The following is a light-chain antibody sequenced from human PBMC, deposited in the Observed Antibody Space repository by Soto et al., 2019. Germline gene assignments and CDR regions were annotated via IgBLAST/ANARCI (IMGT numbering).Light chain of an antibody. J-gene: IGLJ1*01. CDR3: TAFSANRVYL. Sequence: QSVLTQPRSVSGSPGQSVTISCTGTSSDVGGYNYVSWYQQHPGKAPKLVIYDVSKRPSGVPDRFSGSKSGNTASLTVSGLQAEDETDYYCTAFSANRVYLFGPGTKLTVL. CDR1: SSDVGGYNY. CDR2: DVS. V-gene: IGLV2-11*01.